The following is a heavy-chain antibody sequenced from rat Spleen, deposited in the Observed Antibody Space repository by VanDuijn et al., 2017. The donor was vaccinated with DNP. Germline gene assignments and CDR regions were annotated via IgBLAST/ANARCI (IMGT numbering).Heavy chain of an antibody. CDR1: GITFSDHN. CDR3: AGRPPPTRGPFDY. J-gene: IGHJ2*01. CDR2: IHYDGSDT. D-gene: IGHD1-4*01. V-gene: IGHV5-7*01. Sequence: EVQLVESGGGLVQPGRSLKLSCVVSGITFSDHNMAWVRQAPKKSLEWVALIHYDGSDTYYRASVKGRFTISRDNAKSTLYLQMDSLRSDDTATYYCAGRPPPTRGPFDYWGQGVTVTVSS.